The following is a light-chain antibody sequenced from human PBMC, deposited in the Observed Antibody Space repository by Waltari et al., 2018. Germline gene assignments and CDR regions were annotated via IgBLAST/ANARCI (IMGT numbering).Light chain of an antibody. CDR3: QQGKSFPLT. Sequence: DIPMTQSPSSVSASVGDRLTITSRASQDISSYLAWYHQKPGKAPKLLMYAASSLLSGVPTRFSGSGSGTDFTLTISSLQPEDFATYYCQQGKSFPLTFGGGTKVEIK. CDR2: AAS. J-gene: IGKJ4*01. CDR1: QDISSY. V-gene: IGKV1-12*01.